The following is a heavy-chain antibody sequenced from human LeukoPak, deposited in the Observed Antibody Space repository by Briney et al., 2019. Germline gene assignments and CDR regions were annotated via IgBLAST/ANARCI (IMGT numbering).Heavy chain of an antibody. J-gene: IGHJ4*02. D-gene: IGHD3-10*01. CDR3: ASDYGSGFDY. CDR1: GGSISSGGYS. Sequence: PSETLSLTCAVSGGSISSGGYSWSWIRQPPGKGLEWIGYIYHSGSTYYNPSLKSRVTISVDRSKNQFSLKLGSVTAADTAVYYCASDYGSGFDYWGQGTLVTVSS. CDR2: IYHSGST. V-gene: IGHV4-30-2*01.